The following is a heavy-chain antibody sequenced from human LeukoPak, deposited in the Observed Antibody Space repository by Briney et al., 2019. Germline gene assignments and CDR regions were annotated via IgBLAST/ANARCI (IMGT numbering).Heavy chain of an antibody. CDR1: GGTFSSYG. CDR3: ASISGYDTAAFDI. D-gene: IGHD5-12*01. CDR2: ISAYNGNT. V-gene: IGHV1-18*01. Sequence: ASVKVSCKASGGTFSSYGISWVRQAPGQGLEWMGWISAYNGNTNYAQKLQGRVTMTTDTSTSTAYMELRSLRSDDTAVYYCASISGYDTAAFDIWGQGTMVTVSS. J-gene: IGHJ3*02.